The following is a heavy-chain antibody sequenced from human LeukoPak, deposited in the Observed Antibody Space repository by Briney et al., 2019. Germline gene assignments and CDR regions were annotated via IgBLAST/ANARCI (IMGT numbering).Heavy chain of an antibody. CDR2: IYYSGST. D-gene: IGHD4-11*01. CDR1: GGSISSYY. Sequence: SETLSLTCTVSGGSISSYYWSWIRQPPGKGLHWIGYIYYSGSTDYNPSLKCRVTISVDTSKNQFSLKLSSVTAADTAVYYCAREGVTKYYFDYWGQGTLVTVSS. J-gene: IGHJ4*02. V-gene: IGHV4-59*01. CDR3: AREGVTKYYFDY.